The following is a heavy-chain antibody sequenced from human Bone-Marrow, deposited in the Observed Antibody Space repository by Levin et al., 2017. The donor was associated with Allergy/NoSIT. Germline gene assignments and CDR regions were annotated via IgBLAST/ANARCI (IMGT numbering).Heavy chain of an antibody. V-gene: IGHV4-59*01. D-gene: IGHD3-10*01. Sequence: SQTLSLTCTVSGGSIRSYYWSWIRQPPGKGLEWIGHVYYSGSTNYNPSLKSRVTISADTSKNQFSLKLRSVTAADTAVYYCATTMVREVNFDYWGQGTLVTVSS. CDR1: GGSIRSYY. CDR3: ATTMVREVNFDY. CDR2: VYYSGST. J-gene: IGHJ4*02.